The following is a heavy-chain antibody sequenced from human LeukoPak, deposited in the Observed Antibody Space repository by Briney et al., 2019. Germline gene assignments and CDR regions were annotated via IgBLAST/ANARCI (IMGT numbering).Heavy chain of an antibody. CDR3: ARSVATIRIDY. V-gene: IGHV4-34*01. Sequence: SETLSLTCAVYGGSFSGYYWSWIRQPPGKGLEWIGEINHSGSTNYNPSLKSRVTMSVDTSKNQFSLKLSSVTAADTAVYYCARSVATIRIDYWGQGTLVTVSS. CDR2: INHSGST. CDR1: GGSFSGYY. D-gene: IGHD5-12*01. J-gene: IGHJ4*02.